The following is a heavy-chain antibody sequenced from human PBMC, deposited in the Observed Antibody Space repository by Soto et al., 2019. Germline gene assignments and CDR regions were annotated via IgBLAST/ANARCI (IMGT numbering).Heavy chain of an antibody. CDR2: RSSRSDYI. J-gene: IGHJ4*02. V-gene: IGHV3-21*01. CDR1: GFIFSSYS. CDR3: AREVDFGFDY. D-gene: IGHD5-12*01. Sequence: GSLRLSCAASGFIFSSYSMNWVRQAPGKGLEWISSRSSRSDYIYYADSLKGRFTISRDNAKNSLYLQMNSLRADDTAVYYCAREVDFGFDYWGQGTPVTVSS.